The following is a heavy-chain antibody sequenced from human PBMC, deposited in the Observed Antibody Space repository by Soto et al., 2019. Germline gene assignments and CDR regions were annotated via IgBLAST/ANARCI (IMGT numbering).Heavy chain of an antibody. CDR2: IFWDDDA. Sequence: QITLKESGPTLVKPTQTLTLTCIFSGFSFSADGVGVGWIRQPPGKALEWLALIFWDDDARYSPSLKSRLTITTDTSKNQVVLTMTNMDPVDTATYYCAHAYGGTSWPNDAFDVWGPGTVVTVSS. J-gene: IGHJ3*01. CDR3: AHAYGGTSWPNDAFDV. CDR1: GFSFSADGVG. D-gene: IGHD2-21*01. V-gene: IGHV2-5*02.